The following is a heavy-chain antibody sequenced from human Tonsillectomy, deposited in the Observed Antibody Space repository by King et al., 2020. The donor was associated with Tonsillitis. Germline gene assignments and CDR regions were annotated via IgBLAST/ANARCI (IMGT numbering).Heavy chain of an antibody. CDR1: GFTFSSYA. J-gene: IGHJ3*02. Sequence: VQLVESGGGLVQPGGSLRLSCAASGFTFSSYAITWVRQAPGKGLEWVSGISGNGGGTYYADSVKGRFTISRDNSKNTLYLQMNSLRAEDTAVYYCAKGGVYYDKGDAFDIWGQGTMVTVSS. V-gene: IGHV3-23*04. D-gene: IGHD3-22*01. CDR2: ISGNGGGT. CDR3: AKGGVYYDKGDAFDI.